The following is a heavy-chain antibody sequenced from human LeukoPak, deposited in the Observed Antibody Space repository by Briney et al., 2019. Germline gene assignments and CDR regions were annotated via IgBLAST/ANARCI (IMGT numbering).Heavy chain of an antibody. CDR3: ARGGDGYNYFDY. V-gene: IGHV4-61*02. Sequence: SETLSLTCAVSGGSISGGNHYWSWIRQPAGKGLEGIGRIYNSGTTNYNPSLKSRVTISVDTSKNHFSLKLTSVTAADTAVYYCARGGDGYNYFDYWGRGTLVTVSS. D-gene: IGHD5-24*01. CDR2: IYNSGTT. J-gene: IGHJ4*02. CDR1: GGSISGGNHY.